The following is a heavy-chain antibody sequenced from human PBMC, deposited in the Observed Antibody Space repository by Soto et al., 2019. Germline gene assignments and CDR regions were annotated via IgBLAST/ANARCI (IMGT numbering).Heavy chain of an antibody. CDR2: IYSSGST. V-gene: IGHV4-39*01. J-gene: IGHJ5*02. CDR3: ARVRIDHEWFDP. Sequence: SETLSLTCTVSGGSISSSSYYWGWIRQSPGKGLEWIGNIYSSGSTYCNKSLKSRVTISADTSKNQFSLTLRFVTAADTAVYYCARVRIDHEWFDPWGKGTLVTVSS. CDR1: GGSISSSSYY.